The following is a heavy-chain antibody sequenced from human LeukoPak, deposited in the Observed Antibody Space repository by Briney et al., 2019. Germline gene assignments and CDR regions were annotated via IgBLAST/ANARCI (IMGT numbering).Heavy chain of an antibody. Sequence: SETLSLTCTVSGGSISSYYWSWIRQPPGKGLEWIGYIYYSGSTNYNPSLKSRVTISVDTSKNQFSLKLSSVTAADTAIYYCARGEDVSGYRTDCWGQGTLVTVSS. CDR2: IYYSGST. CDR3: ARGEDVSGYRTDC. CDR1: GGSISSYY. J-gene: IGHJ4*02. V-gene: IGHV4-59*08. D-gene: IGHD3-3*01.